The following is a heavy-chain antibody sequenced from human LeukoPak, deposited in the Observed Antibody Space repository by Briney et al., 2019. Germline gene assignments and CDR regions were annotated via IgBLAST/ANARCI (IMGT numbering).Heavy chain of an antibody. CDR1: GFTFSDFW. J-gene: IGHJ4*02. CDR2: IKTKTDGGTV. CDR3: TTSVY. Sequence: GGSLRLSCATSGFTFSDFWMNWVRQAPGKGLEWVGRIKTKTDGGTVDYAAPVKGRFIISRDDPTASLYLQMSSLRTEDTAVYYCTTSVYWGQGILVTVSS. D-gene: IGHD5/OR15-5a*01. V-gene: IGHV3-15*01.